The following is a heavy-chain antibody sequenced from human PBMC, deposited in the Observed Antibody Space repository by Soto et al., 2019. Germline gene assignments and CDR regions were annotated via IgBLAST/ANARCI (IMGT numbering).Heavy chain of an antibody. D-gene: IGHD6-13*01. V-gene: IGHV3-23*01. Sequence: GGSLRLSCAASGFTFRDHSMSWVRQAPGKGLEWVSAITGSAGSTYYADSVEGRFTVSRDISKNTLYLQWSSLKASDTAMYYCARTAATGKYYYGVDVWGQGTTVTVSS. CDR2: ITGSAGST. J-gene: IGHJ6*02. CDR3: ARTAATGKYYYGVDV. CDR1: GFTFRDHS.